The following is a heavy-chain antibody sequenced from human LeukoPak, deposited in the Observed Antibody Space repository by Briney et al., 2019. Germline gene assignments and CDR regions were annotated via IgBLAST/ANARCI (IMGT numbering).Heavy chain of an antibody. D-gene: IGHD2-21*02. Sequence: GGSLRLSCATSGFTFKSYAMNWVRQSPGKGLEWVSSISGDSTDIYYADSVKGRFTISRDNAKNSLYLQMNSLRAEDTAVYYCARAQKAYCGGDCYPYFDYWGQGTLVTVSS. CDR3: ARAQKAYCGGDCYPYFDY. CDR2: ISGDSTDI. CDR1: GFTFKSYA. J-gene: IGHJ4*02. V-gene: IGHV3-21*01.